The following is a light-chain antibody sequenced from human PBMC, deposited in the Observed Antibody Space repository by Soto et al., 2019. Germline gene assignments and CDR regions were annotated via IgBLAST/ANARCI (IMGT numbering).Light chain of an antibody. CDR3: QQRSNWPLT. J-gene: IGKJ4*01. Sequence: EIVLTQSPATLSLSAGERATLSCRASQSVSTYLAWYQQKSGQAPRLLIYDASNRATGIPARFSGSGSGTDFTLSISSLEPEDFAVYYGQQRSNWPLTFGGGTKVESK. V-gene: IGKV3-11*01. CDR2: DAS. CDR1: QSVSTY.